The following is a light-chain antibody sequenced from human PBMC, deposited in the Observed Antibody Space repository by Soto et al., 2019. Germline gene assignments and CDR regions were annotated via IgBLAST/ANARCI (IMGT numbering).Light chain of an antibody. CDR3: MHALQTPFT. V-gene: IGKV2-28*01. Sequence: DIVMTQSPLSLPVTPGEPASISCRSSQSLLRADGYYYLDWYLQKPGQSPQLLVRLASTRAPGVPASCSDSRSRTHFTLKITRGGAEDVRVYYCMHALQTPFTFGQGTTLEIK. J-gene: IGKJ2*01. CDR2: LAS. CDR1: QSLLRADGYYY.